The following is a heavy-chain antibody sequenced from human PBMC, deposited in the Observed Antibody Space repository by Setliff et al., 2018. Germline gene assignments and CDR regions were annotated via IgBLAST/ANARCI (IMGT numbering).Heavy chain of an antibody. CDR3: ARGDGTTYPSDY. CDR1: GYTFTGYY. CDR2: MNPNSGNT. Sequence: ASVKVSCKASGYTFTGYYMHWVRQATGQGLEWMGWMNPNSGNTGYAQKFQGRVTITADESTSTAYMELSSLRSEDTAVYYCARGDGTTYPSDYWGQGTLVTVSS. D-gene: IGHD1-1*01. V-gene: IGHV1-8*03. J-gene: IGHJ4*02.